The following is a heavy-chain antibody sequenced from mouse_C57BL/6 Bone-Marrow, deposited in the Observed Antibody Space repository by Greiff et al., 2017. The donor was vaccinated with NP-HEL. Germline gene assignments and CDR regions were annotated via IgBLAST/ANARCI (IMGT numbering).Heavy chain of an antibody. Sequence: VKLQQSGAELARPGASVKLSCKASGYTFTSYGISWVKQRTGQGLEWIGEIYPRSGNTYYNEKFKGKATLTADKSSSTAYMELRSLTSEDSAVYFCARSRTAPFDYWGQGTTLTVSS. CDR2: IYPRSGNT. CDR1: GYTFTSYG. V-gene: IGHV1-81*01. CDR3: ARSRTAPFDY. J-gene: IGHJ2*01.